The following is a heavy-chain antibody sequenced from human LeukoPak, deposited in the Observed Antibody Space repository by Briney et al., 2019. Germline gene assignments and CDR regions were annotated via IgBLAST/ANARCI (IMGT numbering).Heavy chain of an antibody. CDR2: ISSSGTII. V-gene: IGHV3-11*04. Sequence: GGSLRLSCAASGFIFSDYYMTWVRQAPGKGLEWVSHISSSGTIIYYADSVKGRFTISRDNAKNSLSLQVNNLRAEDTGVYYCARGSSGWYSSSHWGQGTLVIVSS. CDR1: GFIFSDYY. J-gene: IGHJ4*02. D-gene: IGHD6-13*01. CDR3: ARGSSGWYSSSH.